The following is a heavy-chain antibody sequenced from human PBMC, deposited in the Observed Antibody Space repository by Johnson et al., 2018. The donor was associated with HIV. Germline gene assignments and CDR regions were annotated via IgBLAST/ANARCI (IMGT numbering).Heavy chain of an antibody. J-gene: IGHJ3*01. CDR3: AKDQGYWGDDAFDV. V-gene: IGHV3-30*04. Sequence: QPGRSPRLSCAASGFTFSSYALYWVRQVPGKGLEWVATISYDGGNKYYADSVKGRFTISRDNSKNTLFLQMNSLRAEDTALYYCAKDQGYWGDDAFDVWGQGTLVIVYS. CDR2: ISYDGGNK. CDR1: GFTFSSYA. D-gene: IGHD7-27*01.